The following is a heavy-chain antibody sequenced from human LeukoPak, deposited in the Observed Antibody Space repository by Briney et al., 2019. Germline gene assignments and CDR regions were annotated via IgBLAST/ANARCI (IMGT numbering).Heavy chain of an antibody. CDR2: ICSSGSA. CDR3: ARVMGSSWYYDWFDP. CDR1: GGSISNRNYH. Sequence: SETLSLTCTVSGGSISNRNYHWGWIRQPPGKGLEWIGSICSSGSAYYNPSLKSRVTISVDTSKNQFSLKLSSVTAADTAVYYCARVMGSSWYYDWFDPWGQGTLVTVSS. D-gene: IGHD6-13*01. J-gene: IGHJ5*02. V-gene: IGHV4-39*07.